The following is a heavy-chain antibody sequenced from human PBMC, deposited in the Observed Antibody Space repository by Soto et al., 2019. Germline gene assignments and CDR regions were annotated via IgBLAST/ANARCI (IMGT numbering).Heavy chain of an antibody. CDR1: GFTFSSYA. Sequence: QVQLVESGGGVVQPRRSLRLSCAASGFTFSSYAMHWVRQAPGKGLEWVAVISYDGSNKYYADSVKGRFTISRDNSKNTLYLQMNSLRAEDTAVYYCARALRPYYYGSGSYSDYWGQGTLVTVSS. CDR2: ISYDGSNK. CDR3: ARALRPYYYGSGSYSDY. D-gene: IGHD3-10*01. V-gene: IGHV3-30-3*01. J-gene: IGHJ4*02.